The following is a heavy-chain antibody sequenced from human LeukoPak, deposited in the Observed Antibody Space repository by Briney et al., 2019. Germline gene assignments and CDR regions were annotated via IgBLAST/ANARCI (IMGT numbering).Heavy chain of an antibody. CDR2: IIPIFGTA. CDR1: GGTFSSYA. J-gene: IGHJ3*02. CDR3: AREARYDFWSGSDAFDI. D-gene: IGHD3-3*01. Sequence: ASVKVSCKASGGTFSSYAISWVRQAPGQGLEWMGGIIPIFGTANYAQKFQGRVTITADESTSTAYMELSSLRSEDTAVYYCAREARYDFWSGSDAFDIWGQGTMVTVSS. V-gene: IGHV1-69*13.